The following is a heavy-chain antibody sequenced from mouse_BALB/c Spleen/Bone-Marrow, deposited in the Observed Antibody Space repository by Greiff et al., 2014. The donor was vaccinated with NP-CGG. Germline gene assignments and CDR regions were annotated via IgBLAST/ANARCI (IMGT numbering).Heavy chain of an antibody. CDR2: INPGSSTI. D-gene: IGHD2-3*01. CDR1: GFDFSRYW. Sequence: EVKVVESGGGLVQPGGSLKLSCAASGFDFSRYWMTWARQAPGKGLEWIGEINPGSSTINYTPSLKDKFIISRDNAKNTLYLQISKVRSEDTALYDCAINGYYGWIAYWGQGTLVTVSA. J-gene: IGHJ3*01. CDR3: AINGYYGWIAY. V-gene: IGHV4-1*02.